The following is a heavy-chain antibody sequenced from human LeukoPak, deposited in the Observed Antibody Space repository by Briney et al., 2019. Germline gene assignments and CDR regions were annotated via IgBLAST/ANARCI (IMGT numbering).Heavy chain of an antibody. CDR1: GGSISSSGYY. J-gene: IGHJ5*02. D-gene: IGHD1-26*01. CDR3: ARHEYSGSYYGLSWFDH. CDR2: IYYSGGT. V-gene: IGHV4-39*01. Sequence: SETLSLTCTVSGGSISSSGYYWGWVRQPPGKGREWVASIYYSGGTYYNPSLKSRVNISVNTSKKQLSLNLSSLTAADTAVYYCARHEYSGSYYGLSWFDHWGQGTLVTVSS.